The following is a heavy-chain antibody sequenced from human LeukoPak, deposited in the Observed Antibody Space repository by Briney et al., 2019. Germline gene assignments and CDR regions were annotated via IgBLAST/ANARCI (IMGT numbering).Heavy chain of an antibody. J-gene: IGHJ4*02. CDR3: AREGGSGTIDY. CDR1: GGSISSGDYY. Sequence: PSETLSLTCTVSGGSISSGDYYWAWIRQPPGKGLEWIGYIYHSGSTYYNPSLKSRVTLSVDRSKNQFSLKLSSVTAADTAVYYCAREGGSGTIDYWGQGTLVTVSS. CDR2: IYHSGST. D-gene: IGHD3-10*01. V-gene: IGHV4-30-2*01.